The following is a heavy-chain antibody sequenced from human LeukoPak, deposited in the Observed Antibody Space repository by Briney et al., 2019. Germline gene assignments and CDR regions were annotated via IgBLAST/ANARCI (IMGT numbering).Heavy chain of an antibody. CDR3: ARYRYCSGGSCSPVAFDI. Sequence: SETLSLTCAVYGGSFSGCYWSWIRQPPGKGLEWIGEINHSGSTNYNPSLKSRVTISVDTSKNQFSLKLSSVTAADTAVYYCARYRYCSGGSCSPVAFDIWGQGTMVTVSS. V-gene: IGHV4-34*01. D-gene: IGHD2-15*01. CDR1: GGSFSGCY. J-gene: IGHJ3*02. CDR2: INHSGST.